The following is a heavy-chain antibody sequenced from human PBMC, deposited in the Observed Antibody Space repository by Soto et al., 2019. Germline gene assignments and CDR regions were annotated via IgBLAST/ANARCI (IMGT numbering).Heavy chain of an antibody. D-gene: IGHD3-10*01. Sequence: SETLSLTCTVSGGSISSYYWSWIRQPPGKGLEWIGYIYYSGSTNYNPSLKSRVTISVDTSKNQFSLKLSSVTAADTAVYYCARDTYYGSGSPYYYYYGMDVWGQGTTVTVSS. CDR1: GGSISSYY. CDR2: IYYSGST. CDR3: ARDTYYGSGSPYYYYYGMDV. J-gene: IGHJ6*02. V-gene: IGHV4-59*01.